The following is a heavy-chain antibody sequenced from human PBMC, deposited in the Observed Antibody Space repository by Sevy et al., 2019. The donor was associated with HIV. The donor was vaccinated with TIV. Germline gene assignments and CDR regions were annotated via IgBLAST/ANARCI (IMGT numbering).Heavy chain of an antibody. D-gene: IGHD1-1*01. CDR1: GFTFSNFG. V-gene: IGHV3-30*02. CDR2: IQYDGSHK. Sequence: GGSLRLSCAASGFTFSNFGMHWVRQAPGKGLEWVSFIQYDGSHKYYTDSVKSRLTISRDNSKNTLYLQMNSLRAEDTAVYYCVKEGGVTGTGGDCWGQGTLVTVSS. CDR3: VKEGGVTGTGGDC. J-gene: IGHJ4*02.